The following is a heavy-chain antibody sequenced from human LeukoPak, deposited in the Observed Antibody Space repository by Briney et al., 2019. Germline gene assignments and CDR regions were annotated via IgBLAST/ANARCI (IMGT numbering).Heavy chain of an antibody. V-gene: IGHV3-30*04. Sequence: GGSLRLSCAASGFTFSDYALHWVRQAPGKGLQWVAIISYDGNNKDYADSVKGRFTISRDNSIDTLYLQMNNMGADDTSVYYCARSFSFGVVVGHPMDYWGQGTLVTVSS. CDR1: GFTFSDYA. CDR2: ISYDGNNK. J-gene: IGHJ4*02. D-gene: IGHD3-3*01. CDR3: ARSFSFGVVVGHPMDY.